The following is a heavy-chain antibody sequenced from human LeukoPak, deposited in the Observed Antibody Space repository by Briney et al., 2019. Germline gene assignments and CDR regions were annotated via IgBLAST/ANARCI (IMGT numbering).Heavy chain of an antibody. CDR2: INPSGGST. CDR3: ATGFLAYYDSSGYHRAEYFQH. CDR1: GYTFTSYY. Sequence: ASVKVSCKASGYTFTSYYMHWVRQAPGQGLEWMGIINPSGGSTSYAQKFQGRVTMTEDTSTDTAYMELSSLRSEDTAVYYCATGFLAYYDSSGYHRAEYFQHWGQGTLVTVSS. D-gene: IGHD3-22*01. V-gene: IGHV1-46*01. J-gene: IGHJ1*01.